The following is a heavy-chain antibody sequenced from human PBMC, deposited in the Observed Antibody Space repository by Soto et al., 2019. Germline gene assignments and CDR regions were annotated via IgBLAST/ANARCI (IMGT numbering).Heavy chain of an antibody. J-gene: IGHJ6*02. D-gene: IGHD1-26*01. CDR1: GFTFTRYG. Sequence: QVQLVESGGGVVQPGRSLRVSCAASGFTFTRYGMHWVRQAPGKGLEWVAGIWYDGRNEFYADSVKGRFTISRDNSKTTLFLQMNSLRVEDTAVYYCARDQIGSSYVHFYSGMDVWGQGTTVTVSS. V-gene: IGHV3-33*01. CDR3: ARDQIGSSYVHFYSGMDV. CDR2: IWYDGRNE.